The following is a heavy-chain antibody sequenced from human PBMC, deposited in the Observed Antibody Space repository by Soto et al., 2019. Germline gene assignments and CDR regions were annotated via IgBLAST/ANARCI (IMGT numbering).Heavy chain of an antibody. CDR1: GGSVTNSSYY. J-gene: IGHJ5*02. CDR3: ARHRARNWFDP. V-gene: IGHV4-39*01. Sequence: PSETLSLTCTVSGGSVTNSSYYWGWIRQSPGKGLEWIGSVYYRGRSYSKSSVKSRVTISVDTSKNQFSLKLSSVTAADTAVFYCARHRARNWFDPWGQGTLVTVSS. CDR2: VYYRGRS. D-gene: IGHD6-6*01.